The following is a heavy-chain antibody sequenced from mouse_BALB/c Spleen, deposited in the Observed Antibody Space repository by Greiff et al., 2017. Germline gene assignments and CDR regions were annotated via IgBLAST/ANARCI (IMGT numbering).Heavy chain of an antibody. CDR3: ARLDDGYYGYAMDY. CDR2: IDPANGNT. Sequence: VQLKQSGAELVKPGASVKLSCTASGFNIKDTYMHWVKQRPEQGLEWIGRIDPANGNTKYDPKFQGKATITADTSSNTAYLQLSSLTSEDTAVYYCARLDDGYYGYAMDYWGQGTSVTVSS. V-gene: IGHV14-3*02. J-gene: IGHJ4*01. CDR1: GFNIKDTY. D-gene: IGHD2-3*01.